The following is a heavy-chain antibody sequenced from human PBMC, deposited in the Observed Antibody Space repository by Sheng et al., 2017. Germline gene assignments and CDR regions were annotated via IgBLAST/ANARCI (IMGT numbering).Heavy chain of an antibody. CDR3: ARRSHYSTSSALNF. D-gene: IGHD6-6*01. Sequence: QVQLQQWGAGLLKPSETLSLTCAVYGGSFSGYYWTWIRQPPGKGLQWIGEIYHSGSTNYNPSLKSRVTISVDTSKNQFSLKLSSVTAADTAVYYCARRSHYSTSSALNFWGQGTLVTVSS. CDR2: IYHSGST. V-gene: IGHV4-34*01. CDR1: GGSFSGYY. J-gene: IGHJ4*02.